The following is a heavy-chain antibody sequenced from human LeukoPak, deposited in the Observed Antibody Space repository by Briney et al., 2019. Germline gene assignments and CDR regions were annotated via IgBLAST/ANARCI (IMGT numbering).Heavy chain of an antibody. CDR1: GFTFSDSA. V-gene: IGHV3-73*01. J-gene: IGHJ4*02. D-gene: IGHD3-10*01. CDR2: IRSKVSSYAT. Sequence: GSLRPSCAASGFTFSDSAMHWVRQASGKGLEWVGRIRSKVSSYATAYAASVEGRFIISRDDSKNTVYLQMNSLKTDDTAVYYCANRGDQHYWGQGTLVTVSS. CDR3: ANRGDQHY.